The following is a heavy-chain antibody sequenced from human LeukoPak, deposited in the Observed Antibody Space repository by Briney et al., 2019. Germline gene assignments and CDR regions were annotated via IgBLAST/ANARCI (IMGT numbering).Heavy chain of an antibody. V-gene: IGHV3-23*01. J-gene: IGHJ4*02. CDR3: AKAQYSSGWYYFDY. Sequence: GGSLRLSCAASGLTVNINCMSWVRQAPGKGLEWVSAISGSGGSTYYADSVKGRFTISRDNSKNTLYLQMNSLRAEDTAVYYCAKAQYSSGWYYFDYWGQGTLVTVSS. CDR1: GLTVNINC. D-gene: IGHD6-19*01. CDR2: ISGSGGST.